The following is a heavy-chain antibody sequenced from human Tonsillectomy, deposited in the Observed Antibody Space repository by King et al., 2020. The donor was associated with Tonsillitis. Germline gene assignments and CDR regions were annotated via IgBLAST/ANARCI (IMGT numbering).Heavy chain of an antibody. CDR1: GYIFSDYG. Sequence: VQLVESGPEVTRPGASVKVSCKPSGYIFSDYGFCWVRQAPGQGLEWMGWITDYYDSTAYAQNLQGRVTMTTDTSTSTAYMELRSLTFDDTATYYCVRGFGGGRLNGFDIWGQGTRVTVSS. CDR3: VRGFGGGRLNGFDI. V-gene: IGHV1-18*04. J-gene: IGHJ3*02. D-gene: IGHD2-15*01. CDR2: ITDYYDST.